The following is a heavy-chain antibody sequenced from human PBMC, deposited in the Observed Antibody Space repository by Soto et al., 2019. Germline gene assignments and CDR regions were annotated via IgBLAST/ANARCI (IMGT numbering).Heavy chain of an antibody. CDR1: GGTFGTYG. J-gene: IGHJ6*02. CDR3: ATAVRAGTYYNYGLDV. CDR2: IIPASDTE. V-gene: IGHV1-69*14. Sequence: QVHLVQSGAEVKKPGSSVHISCKASGGTFGTYGLNWVRQFPGQGLEWMGGIIPASDTENYAQKFQGRVTITADKSTNIAHMQMDSLTSDDTAVYYCATAVRAGTYYNYGLDVRGQGTTVTVS. D-gene: IGHD6-19*01.